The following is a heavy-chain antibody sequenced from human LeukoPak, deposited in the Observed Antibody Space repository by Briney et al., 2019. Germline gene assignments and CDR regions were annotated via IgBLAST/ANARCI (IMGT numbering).Heavy chain of an antibody. CDR2: IWSDGSNK. CDR3: ARVVMVRGAIIPLDYYYGMDV. V-gene: IGHV3-33*01. Sequence: PGGSLRLSCAASGFTFSSCGMHWVRQAPGKGLEWVAVIWSDGSNKFYADSVKGRFAISRDNSKNTLYLQMNSLRAEDTAVYYCARVVMVRGAIIPLDYYYGMDVWGQGTTVTVSS. CDR1: GFTFSSCG. D-gene: IGHD3-10*01. J-gene: IGHJ6*02.